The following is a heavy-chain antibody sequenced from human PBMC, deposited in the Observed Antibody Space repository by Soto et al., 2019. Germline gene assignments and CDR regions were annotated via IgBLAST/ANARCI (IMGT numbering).Heavy chain of an antibody. CDR2: VNPNSGST. Sequence: ASVKVSCKASGYTFDDYYIHWVRQAPGQGLEWMGWVNPNSGSTNYAQKFQGRVTMTRDTSIGTAYMEVSRLRSDDTAVYYCARVGFRGQCSSPSGYPFFDSWGQGTQVTVSS. CDR3: ARVGFRGQCSSPSGYPFFDS. V-gene: IGHV1-2*02. CDR1: GYTFDDYY. D-gene: IGHD2-2*01. J-gene: IGHJ5*01.